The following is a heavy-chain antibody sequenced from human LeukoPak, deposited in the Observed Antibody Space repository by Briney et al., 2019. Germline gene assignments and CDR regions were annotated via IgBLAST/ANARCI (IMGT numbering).Heavy chain of an antibody. J-gene: IGHJ3*02. Sequence: ASVKVSCKASGYTFTGYYMHWVRQAPGQGLEWMGWITPNSGGTNYAQKFQGRVTMTSDTSISTAYMELSRLRSNDTAVYYCARVYRWLHPNDAFDIWGQGTVVTVSS. V-gene: IGHV1-2*02. CDR1: GYTFTGYY. D-gene: IGHD5-12*01. CDR3: ARVYRWLHPNDAFDI. CDR2: ITPNSGGT.